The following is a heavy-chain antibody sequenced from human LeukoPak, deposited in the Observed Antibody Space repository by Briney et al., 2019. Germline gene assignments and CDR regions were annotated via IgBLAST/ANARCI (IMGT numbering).Heavy chain of an antibody. Sequence: GGSLRLSCAASGFTFDVYAMHWVRHAPGKGLGWVSGISWNSGSIGYADSVKGRCTISRDNAKNSLYLQMNRLRAEDTALYYCAKDLTPGGSYYYYYGMDVWGQGTTVTVSS. CDR1: GFTFDVYA. J-gene: IGHJ6*02. CDR3: AKDLTPGGSYYYYYGMDV. CDR2: ISWNSGSI. D-gene: IGHD2-15*01. V-gene: IGHV3-9*01.